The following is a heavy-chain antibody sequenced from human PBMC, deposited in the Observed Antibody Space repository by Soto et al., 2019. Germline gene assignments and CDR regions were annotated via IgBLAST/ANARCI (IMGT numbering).Heavy chain of an antibody. CDR2: IYYSGST. J-gene: IGHJ4*02. Sequence: TLSLTCTVSGGSISSGGYYWSWIRQHPGKGLEWIGYIYYSGSTYYNPSLKSRVTISVDTSKNQFSLKLSSVTAADTAVYYCARTSYDSSGYDFDYWGQGTLVTVSS. CDR3: ARTSYDSSGYDFDY. CDR1: GGSISSGGYY. D-gene: IGHD3-22*01. V-gene: IGHV4-31*03.